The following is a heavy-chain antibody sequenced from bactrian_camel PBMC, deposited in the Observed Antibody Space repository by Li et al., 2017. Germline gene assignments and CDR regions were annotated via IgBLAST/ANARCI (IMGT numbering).Heavy chain of an antibody. CDR1: AYASSRRC. Sequence: QVQLVESGGGSVQAGGSLRLSCSLDAYASSRRCLGWFRQFPGKEREGVAALEKDGRTTYADSVKGRFTISKDKQKMVLELDMTRLKPEDSGVYYCAADSVNLQLARWYSYWGQGTQVTVS. J-gene: IGHJ4*01. CDR3: AADSVNLQLARWYSY. CDR2: LEKDGRT. D-gene: IGHD7*01. V-gene: IGHV3S53*01.